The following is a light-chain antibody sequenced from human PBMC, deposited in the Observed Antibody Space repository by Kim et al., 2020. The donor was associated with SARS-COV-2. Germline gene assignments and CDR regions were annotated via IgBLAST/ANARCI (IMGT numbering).Light chain of an antibody. V-gene: IGKV1-17*01. CDR2: GAS. J-gene: IGKJ5*01. Sequence: ASEGDRGTITGLASQDIRKDLGSYKQKPGRSPKPLINGASSLQSGVPSRFSGSGSGTEFTLTISSLQPDDFATYFGLQHNTYPITFGQGTRLEIK. CDR3: LQHNTYPIT. CDR1: QDIRKD.